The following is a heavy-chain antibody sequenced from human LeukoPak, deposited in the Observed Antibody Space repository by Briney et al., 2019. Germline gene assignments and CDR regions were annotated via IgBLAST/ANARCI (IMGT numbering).Heavy chain of an antibody. CDR2: IKQDGSET. J-gene: IGHJ6*03. CDR1: GFTFSNYW. Sequence: GGSLRLSCAASGFTFSNYWMSWVRQAPGKGLEWVANIKQDGSETYYVDSVKGRFTISRDNAKNSLYLQVNSLRAEDSAVYYCARGLFYRSSTSCYWGDSYYYYYLDVWGKGTTVTVSS. CDR3: ARGLFYRSSTSCYWGDSYYYYYLDV. D-gene: IGHD2-2*01. V-gene: IGHV3-7*01.